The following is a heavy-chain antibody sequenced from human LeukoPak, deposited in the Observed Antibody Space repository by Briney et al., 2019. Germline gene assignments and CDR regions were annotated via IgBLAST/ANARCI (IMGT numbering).Heavy chain of an antibody. CDR2: ISSSSSYI. D-gene: IGHD6-13*01. CDR3: ARAWQLVRSVFDI. Sequence: GGSLRLSCAASGFTFSSYSMNWVRQAPGKGLEWVSSISSSSSYIYYADSVKGRFTISRDNAKNSLYLQMNSLRAEDTAVYYCARAWQLVRSVFDIWGQGTMVTVSS. J-gene: IGHJ3*02. CDR1: GFTFSSYS. V-gene: IGHV3-21*01.